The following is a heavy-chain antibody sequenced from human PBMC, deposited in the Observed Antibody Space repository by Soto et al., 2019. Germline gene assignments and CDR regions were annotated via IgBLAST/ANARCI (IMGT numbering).Heavy chain of an antibody. CDR2: IIPIFGTA. J-gene: IGHJ6*02. CDR1: GGTFSSYA. V-gene: IGHV1-69*01. CDR3: ASPSTRWSNYYYGMDV. Sequence: QVQLVQSGAEVKKPGSSVKVSCKASGGTFSSYAISWVRQAPGQVLEWMGGIIPIFGTANYAQKFQGRVTITADESTSTAYMELSSLRSEDTAVYYWASPSTRWSNYYYGMDVWGQGTTVTVSS. D-gene: IGHD2-2*01.